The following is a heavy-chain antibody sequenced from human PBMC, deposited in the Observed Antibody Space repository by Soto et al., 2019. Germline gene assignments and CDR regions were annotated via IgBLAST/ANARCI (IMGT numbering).Heavy chain of an antibody. D-gene: IGHD5-12*01. CDR1: GFTFSNYY. Sequence: QVQLVESGGGLVKPGGSLRLSCAASGFTFSNYYMSWIRQAPGKGLEWVSYISSSTNIIHYADSVKGRFTISRDNAKNSLYLQMNSLRVDATAGYYCARVPHRDGYNFDYWGQGTLVTVSS. J-gene: IGHJ4*02. CDR3: ARVPHRDGYNFDY. V-gene: IGHV3-11*01. CDR2: ISSSTNII.